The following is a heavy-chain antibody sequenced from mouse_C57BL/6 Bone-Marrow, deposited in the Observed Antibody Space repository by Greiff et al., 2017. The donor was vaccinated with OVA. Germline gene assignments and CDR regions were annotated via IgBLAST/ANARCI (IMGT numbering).Heavy chain of an antibody. CDR3: TRGGYDYDGGYAMDY. Sequence: EVKVVESGEGLVKPGGSLKLSCAASGFTFSSYAMSWVRQTPEKRLEWVAYISSGGDYIYYADTVKGRFTISRDNARNTLYLQMSSLKSEDTAMYYCTRGGYDYDGGYAMDYWGQGTSVTVSS. J-gene: IGHJ4*01. CDR2: ISSGGDYI. V-gene: IGHV5-9-1*02. CDR1: GFTFSSYA. D-gene: IGHD2-4*01.